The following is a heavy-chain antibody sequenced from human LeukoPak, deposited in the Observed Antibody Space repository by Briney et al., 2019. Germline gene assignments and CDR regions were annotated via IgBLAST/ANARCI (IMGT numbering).Heavy chain of an antibody. Sequence: GEPLKIPCKGSGFRFPSHWIGLGRQMPGQGLEWMGIIYPGDSDTRYSPSFQGPVTISAAKSVRTAYLQGSTLKASDTAMYYCARIAGYCSSTSCYAFDIWGQGTMVTVSS. CDR2: IYPGDSDT. D-gene: IGHD2-2*01. CDR1: GFRFPSHW. V-gene: IGHV5-51*01. CDR3: ARIAGYCSSTSCYAFDI. J-gene: IGHJ3*02.